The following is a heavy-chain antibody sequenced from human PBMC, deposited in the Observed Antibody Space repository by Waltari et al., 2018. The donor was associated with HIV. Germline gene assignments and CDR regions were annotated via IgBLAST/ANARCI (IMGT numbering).Heavy chain of an antibody. CDR2: IYSGGST. V-gene: IGHV3-66*02. J-gene: IGHJ4*02. CDR1: GFTVSSSY. D-gene: IGHD3-3*01. Sequence: EVQLVESGGGLVQPGGSLRLSCAASGFTVSSSYMSWVRQAPGKGLEWVSIIYSGGSTYYADSVKGRFTISRDNSKNTLYLQMNSLRAEDMAVYYCAREYYDFWSGSPSYWGQGTLVTVSS. CDR3: AREYYDFWSGSPSY.